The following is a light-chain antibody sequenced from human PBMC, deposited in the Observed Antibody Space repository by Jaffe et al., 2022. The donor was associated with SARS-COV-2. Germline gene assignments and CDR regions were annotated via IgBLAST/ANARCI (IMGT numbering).Light chain of an antibody. V-gene: IGKV3-20*01. CDR1: QSVRKSF. J-gene: IGKJ3*01. CDR3: QQYGNSPFT. CDR2: GAS. Sequence: EIVLTQSPGTLSLSPGERATLSCRASQSVRKSFLAWYQHKPGQAPRLLIYGASGRASGIPDRFRGSGSGTDFTLTITRLEPEDFAVYYCQQYGNSPFTFGPGTEVEIK.